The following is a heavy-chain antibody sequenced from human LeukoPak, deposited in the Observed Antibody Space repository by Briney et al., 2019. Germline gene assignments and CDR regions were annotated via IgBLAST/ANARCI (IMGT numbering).Heavy chain of an antibody. CDR3: AKNLIAYSYGYAGRSNFDY. V-gene: IGHV3-23*01. CDR1: GLSFSNYA. D-gene: IGHD5-18*01. J-gene: IGHJ4*02. CDR2: ISGSGGST. Sequence: GGSLRLSCAASGLSFSNYAMSWVRQAPGKGLEWVSGISGSGGSTYYADSVKGHFTISRDNSKDTLYLQMNSLRAEDTAIYYCAKNLIAYSYGYAGRSNFDYWGQGTLVTVSS.